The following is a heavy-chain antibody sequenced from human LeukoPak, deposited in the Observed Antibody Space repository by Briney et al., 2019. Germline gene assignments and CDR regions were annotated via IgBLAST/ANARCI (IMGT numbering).Heavy chain of an antibody. J-gene: IGHJ4*02. D-gene: IGHD6-6*01. CDR2: IIPIFGTA. CDR1: GGTISSYA. CDR3: ARDPAPYSSSSGFDY. V-gene: IGHV1-69*06. Sequence: SVKVSCKASGGTISSYAISWVRQAPGQGLEWVGGIIPIFGTANYAQKFQGRVTITADKSTSTAYMELSSLRSEDTAVYYCARDPAPYSSSSGFDYWGQGTLVTVSS.